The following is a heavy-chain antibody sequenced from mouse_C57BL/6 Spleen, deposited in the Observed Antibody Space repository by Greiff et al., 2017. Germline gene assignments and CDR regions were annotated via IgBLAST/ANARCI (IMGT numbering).Heavy chain of an antibody. CDR1: GYAFTNYL. J-gene: IGHJ1*03. CDR3: ARNYGSSSWYFDV. V-gene: IGHV1-54*01. Sequence: QVQLKESGAELVRPGTSVKVSCKASGYAFTNYLIEWVKQRPGQGLEWIGVINPGSGGTNYNEKFKGKATLTADKSSSTAYMQLSSLTSEDSAVYFCARNYGSSSWYFDVWGTGTTVTVSS. CDR2: INPGSGGT. D-gene: IGHD1-1*01.